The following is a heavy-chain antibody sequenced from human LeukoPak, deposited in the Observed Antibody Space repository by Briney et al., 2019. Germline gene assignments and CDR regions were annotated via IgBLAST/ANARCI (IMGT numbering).Heavy chain of an antibody. CDR1: GFTFSSYS. D-gene: IGHD3-22*01. V-gene: IGHV3-48*02. CDR3: ARGKYYDSSGYNDY. Sequence: PGGSLRLSCAASGFTFSSYSMNWVRRAPGKGLEWVSYISSSSSTIYYADSVKGRFTISRDNAKNSLYLQMNSLRDEDTAVYYCARGKYYDSSGYNDYWGQGTLVTVSS. J-gene: IGHJ4*02. CDR2: ISSSSSTI.